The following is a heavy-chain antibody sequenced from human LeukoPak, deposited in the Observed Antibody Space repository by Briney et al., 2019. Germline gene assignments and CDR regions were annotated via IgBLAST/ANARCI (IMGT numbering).Heavy chain of an antibody. CDR1: GFTFSSYS. CDR2: ISSSSSTI. D-gene: IGHD3-10*01. Sequence: GGSLRLSCAASGFTFSSYSMNWVRQAPGKGLEWVSYISSSSSTIYYADSVKGRFTISRDNAKNSLYLQMNSLRAEDTAVYYCARDFGWPGSGSYYSNDYWGQGTLVTVSS. V-gene: IGHV3-48*01. CDR3: ARDFGWPGSGSYYSNDY. J-gene: IGHJ4*02.